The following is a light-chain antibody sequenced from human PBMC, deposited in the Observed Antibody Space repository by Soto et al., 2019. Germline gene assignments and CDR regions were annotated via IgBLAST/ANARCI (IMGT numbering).Light chain of an antibody. CDR1: QGISSF. Sequence: DIQLTQSPSFLSASVGDRVTITCRASQGISSFLAWYQQKPGKAPNLLISGASNLRTGVPSRFSGGGSGTACTLTISSLQPEEFATYYCQHLNPYPRTFGGGTKVEI. J-gene: IGKJ4*01. CDR2: GAS. V-gene: IGKV1-9*01. CDR3: QHLNPYPRT.